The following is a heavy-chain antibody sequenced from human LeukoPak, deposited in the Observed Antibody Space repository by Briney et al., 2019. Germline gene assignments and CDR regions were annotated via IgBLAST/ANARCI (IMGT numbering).Heavy chain of an antibody. Sequence: GGSLRLSCAASGFTFSSYWMSWVRQAPGKGLEWVANIKQDGSEKYYVDSVKGRFTISRDNAKNSLYLQMNSLRAEDTAVYYCAREGWVTIFGVVISYYGMDVWGQGTTVTVSS. D-gene: IGHD3-3*01. CDR2: IKQDGSEK. CDR1: GFTFSSYW. J-gene: IGHJ6*02. V-gene: IGHV3-7*01. CDR3: AREGWVTIFGVVISYYGMDV.